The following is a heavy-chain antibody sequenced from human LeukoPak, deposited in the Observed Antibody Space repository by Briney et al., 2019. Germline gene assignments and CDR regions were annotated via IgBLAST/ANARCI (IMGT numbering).Heavy chain of an antibody. V-gene: IGHV1-69*04. D-gene: IGHD3-10*01. CDR3: ARAPGRESPLFDY. CDR2: IIPILGIA. J-gene: IGHJ4*02. CDR1: GGTFSSYA. Sequence: GASVKVSCKASGGTFSSYAISWVRQAPGQGLEWMGRIIPILGIANYAQKFQGRVTMTTDTSTSTAYMELRSLRSDDTAVYYCARAPGRESPLFDYWGQGTLVTVSS.